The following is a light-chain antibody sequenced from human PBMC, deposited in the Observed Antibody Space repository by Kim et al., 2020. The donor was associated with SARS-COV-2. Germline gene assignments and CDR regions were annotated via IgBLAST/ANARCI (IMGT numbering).Light chain of an antibody. CDR1: TSNIGSDGGNF. J-gene: IGLJ2*01. CDR2: SNN. CDR3: AVWDDKLSGAL. V-gene: IGLV1-47*02. Sequence: ELTQPPSASGTPGQTVTISCSGSTSNIGSDGGNFVYWFQQFPGTAPKLLIHSNNQRPSGVPDRFSGSKSGTSASLVISGLRSEDEADYYCAVWDDKLSGALFGGGTQLTVL.